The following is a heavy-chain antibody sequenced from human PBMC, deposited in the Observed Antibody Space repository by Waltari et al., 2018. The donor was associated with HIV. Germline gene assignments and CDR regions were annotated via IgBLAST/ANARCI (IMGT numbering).Heavy chain of an antibody. CDR3: ARVGCSSASCYSGWFDP. CDR2: ISAYNGNT. Sequence: QAQLAQSGAEVKKPGASVKVSCKDSGSNFTSYGISWVRQAPGQGLEWLGWISAYNGNTNYAQKLQGRVTMTTDTSTSTAYMELRSLRSDDTAVYYCARVGCSSASCYSGWFDPWGQGTLVTVSS. D-gene: IGHD2-2*01. V-gene: IGHV1-18*01. CDR1: GSNFTSYG. J-gene: IGHJ5*02.